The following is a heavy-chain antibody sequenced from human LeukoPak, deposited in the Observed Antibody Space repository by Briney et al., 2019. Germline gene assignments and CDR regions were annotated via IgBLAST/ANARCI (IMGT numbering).Heavy chain of an antibody. J-gene: IGHJ4*02. CDR2: INHSGST. Sequence: SETLSLTCAVYGGSFSGYYWSWIRQPPGKGLEWIGEINHSGSTNYNPSLKSRVTISVDTSKNQFSLKLSSVTAADTAVYYCARRAYYFDYWGQGTLVTVSS. CDR3: ARRAYYFDY. CDR1: GGSFSGYY. V-gene: IGHV4-34*01.